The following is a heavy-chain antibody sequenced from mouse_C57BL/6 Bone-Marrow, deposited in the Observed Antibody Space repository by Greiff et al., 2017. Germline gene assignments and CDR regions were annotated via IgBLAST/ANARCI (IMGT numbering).Heavy chain of an antibody. Sequence: EVQRVESGGGLVQPGGSLKLSCAASGFTFSDYYMYWVRQTPEKRLEWVAYISNGGGSTYYPDTVKGRFTISRDNAKNTLYLQMSRLKSEDTAMYYCARHRTTVNYFDYWGQGTTLTVSS. V-gene: IGHV5-12*01. J-gene: IGHJ2*01. CDR1: GFTFSDYY. CDR3: ARHRTTVNYFDY. D-gene: IGHD1-1*01. CDR2: ISNGGGST.